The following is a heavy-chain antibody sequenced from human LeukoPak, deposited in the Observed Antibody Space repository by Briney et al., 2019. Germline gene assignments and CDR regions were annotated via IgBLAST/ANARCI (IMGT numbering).Heavy chain of an antibody. CDR3: ARLAPRGRSDFDG. J-gene: IGHJ3*01. CDR2: IENDGGTK. D-gene: IGHD3-3*01. Sequence: PGGSLRLSCAASGFTFANHWMAWVRQAPGKGLEWVANIENDGGTKAHVESVKGRFTLSRDNARASLYLQMNSLRAEDTAVYYCARLAPRGRSDFDG. CDR1: GFTFANHW. V-gene: IGHV3-7*01.